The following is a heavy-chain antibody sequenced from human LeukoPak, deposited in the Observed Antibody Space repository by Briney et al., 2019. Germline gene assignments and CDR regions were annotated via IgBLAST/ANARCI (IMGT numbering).Heavy chain of an antibody. J-gene: IGHJ4*02. CDR1: GFTFDDYA. Sequence: GGSLRLSCAASGFTFDDYAMHWVRQAPGKGLEWVSGINWNSDRIGYADSVKGRFTISRDNAKNSLYLQMNSLRAEDTAVYYCIAVAGPDYWGQGTLVTVPS. D-gene: IGHD6-19*01. CDR3: IAVAGPDY. CDR2: INWNSDRI. V-gene: IGHV3-9*01.